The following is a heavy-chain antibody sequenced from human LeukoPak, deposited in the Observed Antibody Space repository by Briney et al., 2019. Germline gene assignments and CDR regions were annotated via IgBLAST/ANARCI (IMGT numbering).Heavy chain of an antibody. CDR3: ARAESSSWYGRWFDP. D-gene: IGHD6-13*01. CDR2: MNPNSGNT. CDR1: GYTFTSYD. Sequence: ASVKVSCKASGYTFTSYDINWVRQATGQGLEWMGWMNPNSGNTGYAQKFQGRVTMTRNTSISTAYMELSSLRSEDTAVYYCARAESSSWYGRWFDPWGQGTLVTVSS. V-gene: IGHV1-8*01. J-gene: IGHJ5*02.